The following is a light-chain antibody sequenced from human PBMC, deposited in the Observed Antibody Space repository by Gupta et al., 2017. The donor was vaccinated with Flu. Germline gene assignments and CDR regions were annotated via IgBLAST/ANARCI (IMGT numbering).Light chain of an antibody. CDR3: ATWDDSRSCWV. CDR1: SSNIGKNY. V-gene: IGLV1-47*01. J-gene: IGLJ3*02. Sequence: QSVLTQSPADAGTPGQRVAISFSGRSSNIGKNYVYWYQQCPGTAPKLLIYRNNQRPSVVPDRFSASKSGTLASLAISGLRAEDDTDYYCATWDDSRSCWVFGGGTKLTVL. CDR2: RNN.